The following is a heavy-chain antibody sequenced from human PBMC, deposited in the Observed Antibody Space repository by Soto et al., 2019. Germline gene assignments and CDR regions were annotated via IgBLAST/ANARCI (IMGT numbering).Heavy chain of an antibody. CDR3: ARDHGVVVAAVYYYGMDV. Sequence: SQTLSLPCAISGDSVSSNSAAWNWIRQSPSRGLEWLGRTYYRSKWYNDYAVSVKSRITINPDTSKNQFSLQLNSVTPEDTAVYYCARDHGVVVAAVYYYGMDVWGQGTTVTVSS. CDR1: GDSVSSNSAA. V-gene: IGHV6-1*01. D-gene: IGHD2-15*01. J-gene: IGHJ6*02. CDR2: TYYRSKWYN.